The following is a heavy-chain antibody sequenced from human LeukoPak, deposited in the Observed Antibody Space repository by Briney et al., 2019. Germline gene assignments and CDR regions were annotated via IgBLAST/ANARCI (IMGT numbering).Heavy chain of an antibody. CDR1: GFTFSAYW. D-gene: IGHD7-27*01. Sequence: GGSLRLSCAASGFTFSAYWMSWVRQAPGKGLEWVANINQDGSEKYYVDSVKGRLTISRDNAKNSLYLQMNSLRTEDTAIYYCARGSNWAFDYWGQGTLVTVSS. V-gene: IGHV3-7*05. CDR2: INQDGSEK. CDR3: ARGSNWAFDY. J-gene: IGHJ4*02.